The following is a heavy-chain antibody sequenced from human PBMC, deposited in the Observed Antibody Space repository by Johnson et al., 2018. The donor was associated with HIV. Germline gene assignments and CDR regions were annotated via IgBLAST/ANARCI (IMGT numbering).Heavy chain of an antibody. CDR1: GFTVSSNY. V-gene: IGHV3-66*01. J-gene: IGHJ3*02. CDR2: IYIDGRT. CDR3: ARERKSKDAFDI. Sequence: VQLVESGGVVVQPGRSLRLSCAASGFTVSSNYMSWVRQAPWKGLEWVSVIYIDGRTFYADSVKGRFTISRDPSRNTLDLQMNGLREGDTAVYYCARERKSKDAFDIWGQGTMVTVSS.